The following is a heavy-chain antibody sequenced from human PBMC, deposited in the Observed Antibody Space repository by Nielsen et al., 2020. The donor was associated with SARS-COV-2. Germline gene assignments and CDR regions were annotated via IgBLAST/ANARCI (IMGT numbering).Heavy chain of an antibody. CDR2: IFSNDEK. D-gene: IGHD3-3*01. Sequence: SGPTLVKPTETLTLTCTVSGFSLSNARMGVSWIRQPPGKALEWLAHIFSNDEKSYSTSLKSRLTISKDTSKSQVVLTMTNMDPVDTATYYCARIYDFWSGYSGIFDYWGQGTLVTVSS. CDR3: ARIYDFWSGYSGIFDY. CDR1: GFSLSNARMG. V-gene: IGHV2-26*01. J-gene: IGHJ4*02.